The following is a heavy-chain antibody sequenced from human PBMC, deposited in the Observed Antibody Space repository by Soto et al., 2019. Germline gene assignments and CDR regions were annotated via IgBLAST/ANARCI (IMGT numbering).Heavy chain of an antibody. CDR2: IIPYSNTL. CDR1: EGTFNSYA. V-gene: IGHV1-69*01. J-gene: IGHJ4*02. Sequence: QAQVVQSGAEVRKPGSSVKLSCKASEGTFNSYAIAWVRQAPGQGLEWMGGIIPYSNTLNYAQKFQDRVTITADAPTNTVFMELSSLRSDDTAVYFCASGASRWYPYFVDSWAQGTLVTVS. CDR3: ASGASRWYPYFVDS. D-gene: IGHD6-13*01.